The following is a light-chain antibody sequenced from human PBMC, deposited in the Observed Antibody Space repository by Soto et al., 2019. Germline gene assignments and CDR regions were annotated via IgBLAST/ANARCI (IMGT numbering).Light chain of an antibody. CDR1: SGSSDSTY. CDR2: EDD. J-gene: IGLJ2*01. V-gene: IGLV6-57*03. CDR3: QSYDSSNLHVV. Sequence: NFMLTQPHSVSESPGKTVAISCTRSSGSSDSTYVQWYQQRPGSAPTTVIYEDDQRPSGVPDRFSGSIDRSSNSASLTISGLKTEDEADDYCQSYDSSNLHVVFGGGTKLTVL.